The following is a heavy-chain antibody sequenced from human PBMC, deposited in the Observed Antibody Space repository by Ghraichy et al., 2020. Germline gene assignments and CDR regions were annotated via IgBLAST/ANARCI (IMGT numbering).Heavy chain of an antibody. CDR2: IYPNENT. Sequence: SETLSLTCSVSGGSISSSYWNWIRQPAGKGLEWIGRIYPNENTHYNPSLQSRVSMSLDRTKNQFSLRLESVTAADTAIYYCASAPPSGSNRLFDHWGQGTHVFVS. J-gene: IGHJ5*02. CDR3: ASAPPSGSNRLFDH. V-gene: IGHV4-4*07. CDR1: GGSISSSY. D-gene: IGHD3-16*02.